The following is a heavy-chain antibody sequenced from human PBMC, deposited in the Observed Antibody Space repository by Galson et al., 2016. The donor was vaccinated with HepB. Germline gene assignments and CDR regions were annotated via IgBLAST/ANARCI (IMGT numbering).Heavy chain of an antibody. D-gene: IGHD2-15*01. CDR2: IFPADSET. Sequence: QSGAEVKKPGESLKISCMGSPDNFISYWIAWVRQMPGKGLEWMGIIFPADSETRYNPSFQGQVTFLADKSINTAYLQWGSLKASDTAIYYCARQISDAFDIWGPGTMVTVSS. J-gene: IGHJ3*02. CDR3: ARQISDAFDI. V-gene: IGHV5-51*01. CDR1: PDNFISYW.